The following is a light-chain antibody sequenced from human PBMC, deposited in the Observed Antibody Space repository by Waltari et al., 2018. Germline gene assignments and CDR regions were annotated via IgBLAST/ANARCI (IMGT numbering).Light chain of an antibody. CDR1: QSVSSN. Sequence: ELVMTKSPATLSVSPGERATLSCRASQSVSSNLAWYQQKPGQAPRLLIYGASTRATGIPARFSGSGSGTEFTLTISSMQSEDFAVYYCQQYNNWPAFTFGPGTKVDIK. CDR2: GAS. V-gene: IGKV3-15*01. CDR3: QQYNNWPAFT. J-gene: IGKJ3*01.